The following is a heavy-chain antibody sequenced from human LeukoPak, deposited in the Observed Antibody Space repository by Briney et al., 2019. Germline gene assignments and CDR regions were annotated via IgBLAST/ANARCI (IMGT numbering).Heavy chain of an antibody. CDR1: GYTFTGYY. D-gene: IGHD3-9*01. CDR2: INPNSGGT. CDR3: ARGGHRLRYFDWLTPVDY. J-gene: IGHJ4*02. V-gene: IGHV1-2*02. Sequence: ASVKVSCKASGYTFTGYYMHWVRQAPGQGLEWMGWINPNSGGTNYAQKLQGRVTMTTDTSTNTAYMELRSLRSDDTAVYYCARGGHRLRYFDWLTPVDYWGQGTLVTVSS.